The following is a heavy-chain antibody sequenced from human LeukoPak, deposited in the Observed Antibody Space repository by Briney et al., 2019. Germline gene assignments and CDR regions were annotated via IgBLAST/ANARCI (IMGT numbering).Heavy chain of an antibody. V-gene: IGHV3-30-3*01. CDR1: GFTFSSYP. CDR2: ISDDGYNP. D-gene: IGHD3-16*02. Sequence: GGSLRLSCAASGFTFSSYPIHWVRQAPGKGLDWVAVISDDGYNPYYSDSVKGRFTISRDNAKNSLYLQMNSLRVEDTAVYYCARVRDYDYVWGSYRFSGYDYWGQGTLVTVSS. CDR3: ARVRDYDYVWGSYRFSGYDY. J-gene: IGHJ4*02.